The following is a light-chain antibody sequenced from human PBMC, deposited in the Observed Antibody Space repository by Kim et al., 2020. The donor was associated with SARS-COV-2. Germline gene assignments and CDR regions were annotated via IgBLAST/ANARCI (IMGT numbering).Light chain of an antibody. CDR1: QSINTY. CDR3: QQRGA. V-gene: IGKV3-11*01. CDR2: DAS. J-gene: IGKJ1*01. Sequence: ATLSLSPGESATLSCRASQSINTYLAWYQQKPGQPPRFLIYDASKRATGIPARFSGSGSGTDFTLTISSLEPEDFAVYYCQQRGAFGQGTKVDIK.